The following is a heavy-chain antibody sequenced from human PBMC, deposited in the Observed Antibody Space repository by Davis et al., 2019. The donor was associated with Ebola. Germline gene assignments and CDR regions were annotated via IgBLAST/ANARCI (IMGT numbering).Heavy chain of an antibody. Sequence: SETLSFTCAVYGGSFSGYYWSWIRQPPGKGLEWIGYIYYSGSTNYNPSLKSRVTISVDTSKNQFSLKLSSVTAADTAVYYCARVDYDFWSGYYGNNWFDPWGQGTLVTVSS. D-gene: IGHD3-3*01. J-gene: IGHJ5*02. CDR2: IYYSGST. V-gene: IGHV4-59*01. CDR3: ARVDYDFWSGYYGNNWFDP. CDR1: GGSFSGYY.